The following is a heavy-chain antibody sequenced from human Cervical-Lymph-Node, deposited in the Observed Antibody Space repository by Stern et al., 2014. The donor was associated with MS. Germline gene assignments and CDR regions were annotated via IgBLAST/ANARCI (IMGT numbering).Heavy chain of an antibody. V-gene: IGHV1-46*01. CDR2: INLRGGST. J-gene: IGHJ6*02. Sequence: QVQLVQSGAEVKKPGASVKVSCKASGYTFTSYYMHWVRKAPGQGLERMGIINLRGGSTPYAQEFQGRVTMTRDTSTNTGYMELSSLRSEDTAVYYCAREEAGHRLAMMDVWGLGTTLTVSS. CDR3: AREEAGHRLAMMDV. D-gene: IGHD2-2*01. CDR1: GYTFTSYY.